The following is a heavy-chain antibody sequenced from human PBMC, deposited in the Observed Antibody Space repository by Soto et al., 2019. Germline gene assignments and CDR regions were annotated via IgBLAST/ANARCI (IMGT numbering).Heavy chain of an antibody. Sequence: WGSMRLSCAASGFICSSYDMSWVRQDQGKGLEWVSTMLVDGRTVYVDSVKGRFTSPRDSSQNTVYLQMNSLTAGDTALYSCVKATATGGGAFDICGQGTMVTVSS. CDR1: GFICSSYD. CDR3: VKATATGGGAFDI. D-gene: IGHD2-8*02. V-gene: IGHV3-23*01. J-gene: IGHJ3*02. CDR2: MLVDGRT.